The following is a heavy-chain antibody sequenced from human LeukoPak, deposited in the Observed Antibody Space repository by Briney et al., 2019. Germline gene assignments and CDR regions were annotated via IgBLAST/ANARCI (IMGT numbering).Heavy chain of an antibody. CDR1: GGSISSYY. CDR3: ARGVSDYSNYELDY. Sequence: SETLSLTCTVSGGSISSYYWSWIRQPPGRGLEWIGYIYYSGSTNYNPSLKSRVTISVDTSKNQFSLKLSSVTAADTAVYYCARGVSDYSNYELDYWGQGTLVTVSS. V-gene: IGHV4-59*01. CDR2: IYYSGST. J-gene: IGHJ4*02. D-gene: IGHD4-11*01.